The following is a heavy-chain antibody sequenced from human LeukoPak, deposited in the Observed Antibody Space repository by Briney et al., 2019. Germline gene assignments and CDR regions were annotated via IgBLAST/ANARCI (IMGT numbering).Heavy chain of an antibody. Sequence: PGGSLRLSCAASGFIFSDYYMTWIRQAPGKGLEWLSHISGSGSTTYYADSVEGRFTISRDNAHQSLYLEMSSLSTEDTAVYYCARGVNSDFWGQGTLVTVSS. CDR2: ISGSGSTT. D-gene: IGHD5-24*01. V-gene: IGHV3-11*01. CDR1: GFIFSDYY. CDR3: ARGVNSDF. J-gene: IGHJ4*02.